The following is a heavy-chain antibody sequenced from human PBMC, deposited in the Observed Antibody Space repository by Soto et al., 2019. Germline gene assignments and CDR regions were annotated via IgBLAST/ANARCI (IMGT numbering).Heavy chain of an antibody. D-gene: IGHD3-10*02. V-gene: IGHV3-30*18. J-gene: IGHJ4*02. CDR2: ISYDGSNK. Sequence: GGSLRLSCAASGFTFSSYGMHWVRQAPGKGLEWVAVISYDGSNKYYADSVKGRFTISRDNSKNTLYLQMNSLRAEDTAVYYCAKHPGHGVRGVIDYWGQGTLVTVSS. CDR3: AKHPGHGVRGVIDY. CDR1: GFTFSSYG.